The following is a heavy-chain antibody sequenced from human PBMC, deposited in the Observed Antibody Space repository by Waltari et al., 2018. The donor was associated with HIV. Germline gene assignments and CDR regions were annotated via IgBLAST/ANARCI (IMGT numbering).Heavy chain of an antibody. D-gene: IGHD5-12*01. V-gene: IGHV4-59*01. CDR2: IYYSGST. Sequence: VQLQASGPGLLKSSATLYLPRPVSGGSFRSYYRSWIRQPPGKGLEWIGYIYYSGSTNYNPSLKSRVTISVDTSKNQFSLKLSSVTAADTAVYYCARDGRYSGYDHGMDVWGQGTTVTVSS. CDR3: ARDGRYSGYDHGMDV. J-gene: IGHJ6*02. CDR1: GGSFRSYY.